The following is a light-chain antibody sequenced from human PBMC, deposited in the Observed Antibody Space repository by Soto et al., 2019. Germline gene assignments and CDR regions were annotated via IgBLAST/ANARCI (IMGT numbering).Light chain of an antibody. CDR2: GNS. CDR1: RSNIGAGFD. Sequence: QAVVTQPPSVSGAPGQRVTISCTGSRSNIGAGFDVNWYQQPPGRAPKLLIYGNSHRPSGVPDRFSGSKSGTSASLAITGLQAEDEADYYCQSYDSSLKVFGTGTQLTVL. V-gene: IGLV1-40*01. J-gene: IGLJ1*01. CDR3: QSYDSSLKV.